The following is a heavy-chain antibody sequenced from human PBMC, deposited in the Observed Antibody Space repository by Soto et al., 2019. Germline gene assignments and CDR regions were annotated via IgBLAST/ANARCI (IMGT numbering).Heavy chain of an antibody. V-gene: IGHV3-23*01. CDR2: ISGSGGST. CDR1: GFTFSSYA. Sequence: PGGSLRLSCAASGFTFSSYAMSWVRQAPWKGLEWVSAISGSGGSTYYSDSVKGRFTISRENSKNTLYLQMNSLRAGDTAVYYCAKKVNDPGDILTGYYPDYFDYWGQGTLVTVSS. CDR3: AKKVNDPGDILTGYYPDYFDY. D-gene: IGHD3-9*01. J-gene: IGHJ4*02.